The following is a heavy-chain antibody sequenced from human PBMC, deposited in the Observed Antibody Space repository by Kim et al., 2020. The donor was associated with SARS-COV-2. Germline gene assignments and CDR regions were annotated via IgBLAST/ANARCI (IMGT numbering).Heavy chain of an antibody. CDR1: GFTFSSYA. D-gene: IGHD6-13*01. J-gene: IGHJ3*02. V-gene: IGHV3-30*03. Sequence: GGSLRLFSAASGFTFSSYAMHWVRQAPGKGLEWVAFISYDGRQEHYADSVKGRFTISRDNSKNTLYLQMNSLRAEDTAVYYCAREGSQQLDAFDIWGQGT. CDR2: ISYDGRQE. CDR3: AREGSQQLDAFDI.